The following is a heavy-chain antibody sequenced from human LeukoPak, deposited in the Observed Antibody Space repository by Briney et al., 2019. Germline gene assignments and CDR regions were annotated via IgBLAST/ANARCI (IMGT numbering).Heavy chain of an antibody. CDR1: GYTFTSYG. J-gene: IGHJ5*02. Sequence: GASVKVSCKASGYTFTSYGVSWVRQAPRQGLEWMGWISAYNGSTNYAQKVQGRVTMTTDTSTSTAYMELRSLRSDDTAVYYCARAAPTETPGYNWFDPWGQGTLVTVSS. D-gene: IGHD1-1*01. CDR3: ARAAPTETPGYNWFDP. V-gene: IGHV1-18*01. CDR2: ISAYNGST.